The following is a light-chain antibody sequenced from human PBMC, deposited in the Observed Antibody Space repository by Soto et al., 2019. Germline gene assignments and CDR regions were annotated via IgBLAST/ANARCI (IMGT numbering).Light chain of an antibody. V-gene: IGKV3-15*01. J-gene: IGKJ1*01. Sequence: EIGMTQSPATLSVSPGERATLSCRAGQNIHTNLAWYQQKPGQAPRLLFYGASTRATGVPARFRGSGSGTDFTLTISALQSEDFAVYYCQHYNNWPPWTFGQGTKVDI. CDR1: QNIHTN. CDR3: QHYNNWPPWT. CDR2: GAS.